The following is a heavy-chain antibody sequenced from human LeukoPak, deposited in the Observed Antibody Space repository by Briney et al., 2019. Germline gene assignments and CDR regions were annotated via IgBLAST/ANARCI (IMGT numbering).Heavy chain of an antibody. D-gene: IGHD6-13*01. CDR2: INHGGST. CDR3: ARRGGYSSSRPRYFDY. J-gene: IGHJ4*02. CDR1: GGSFSGYY. Sequence: SETLSLTCAVYGGSFSGYYWSWIRQPPGKGLEWIGEINHGGSTNYNPSLKSRVTISVDTSKNQFSLKLSSVTAADTAVYYCARRGGYSSSRPRYFDYWGQGTLVTVSS. V-gene: IGHV4-34*01.